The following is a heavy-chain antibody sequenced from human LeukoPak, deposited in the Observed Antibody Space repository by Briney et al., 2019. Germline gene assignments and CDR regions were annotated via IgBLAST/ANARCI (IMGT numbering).Heavy chain of an antibody. V-gene: IGHV3-74*01. D-gene: IGHD6-19*01. J-gene: IGHJ4*02. CDR2: ISSDGSDT. CDR3: ARAREAQWLVDY. Sequence: GGSLRLSCAASGFTFSHYWMHWVRQAPGKGLVWVSRISSDGSDTTYADSVKGRFTISRDNAKNTVYLQMNSLSAEDTGVYYCARAREAQWLVDYWGQGTLATVSS. CDR1: GFTFSHYW.